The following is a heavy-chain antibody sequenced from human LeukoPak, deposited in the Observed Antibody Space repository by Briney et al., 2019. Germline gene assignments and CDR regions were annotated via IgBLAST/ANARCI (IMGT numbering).Heavy chain of an antibody. CDR3: AKTVAAYYYYHMDV. CDR1: GFTFNNYA. CDR2: ISASGGST. V-gene: IGHV3-23*01. Sequence: GGSLRLSCAASGFTFNNYAISWVRQAPGKGPEWVSAISASGGSTYYADSVKGRFTISRDNSKNTLYLQMNSLRAEDTAVYFCAKTVAAYYYYHMDVWGQGTTVTVSS. D-gene: IGHD6-19*01. J-gene: IGHJ6*02.